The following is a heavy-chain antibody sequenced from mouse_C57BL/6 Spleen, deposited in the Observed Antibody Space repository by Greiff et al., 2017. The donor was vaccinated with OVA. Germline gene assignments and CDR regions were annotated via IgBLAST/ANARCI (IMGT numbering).Heavy chain of an antibody. Sequence: EVKLVESGGGLVQPGGSLSLSCAASGFTFTDYYMSWVRQPPGKALEWLGFISTKANGYTTEYSASVKGRFTISRDKSQSILYLKMNDLRAEDSATYYCARELPYYAMDYWGQGTSVTVSS. CDR3: ARELPYYAMDY. CDR1: GFTFTDYY. D-gene: IGHD4-1*01. CDR2: ISTKANGYTT. J-gene: IGHJ4*01. V-gene: IGHV7-3*01.